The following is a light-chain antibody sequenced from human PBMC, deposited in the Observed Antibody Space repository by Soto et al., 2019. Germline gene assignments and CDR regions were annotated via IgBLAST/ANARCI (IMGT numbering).Light chain of an antibody. V-gene: IGKV1-9*01. CDR1: QGISRY. CDR3: QQLNSSPFT. J-gene: IGKJ3*01. Sequence: IQLTQSPSSLSASVGDRVTITCRASQGISRYLAWYQQKPGTAPRLLIYVASALQSGVPSRFSGSGSGTDFTLTISSLQPEDFAIYYCQQLNSSPFTFGPGTKVDIK. CDR2: VAS.